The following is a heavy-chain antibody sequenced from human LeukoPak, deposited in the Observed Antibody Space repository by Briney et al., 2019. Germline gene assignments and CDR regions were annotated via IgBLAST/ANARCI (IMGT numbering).Heavy chain of an antibody. CDR3: ARNIMGVAVFED. J-gene: IGHJ4*02. Sequence: PGGSLRLSCAASGFTFSTYGMNWVRQAPGKGLEWVSYIRSSSSIMHYADSVKGRFTISRDNAKNSLYLQMNSLRDEDTAVYYYARNIMGVAVFEDWGQGTLVTVSS. V-gene: IGHV3-48*02. CDR2: IRSSSSIM. D-gene: IGHD1-26*01. CDR1: GFTFSTYG.